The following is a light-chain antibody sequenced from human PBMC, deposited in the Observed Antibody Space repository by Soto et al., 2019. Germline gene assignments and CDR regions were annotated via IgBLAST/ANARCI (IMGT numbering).Light chain of an antibody. CDR1: QDIRTE. CDR3: LQDFNYPRT. J-gene: IGKJ1*01. V-gene: IGKV1-6*01. Sequence: AVQLTQSPSSLSASVGDRVTITCRASQDIRTELGWYQQRPGKAPSLLIYATSTLQSGVPSRFSGSGSGTDFTLTITGLQPEDFATYYCLQDFNYPRTFGQRTKV. CDR2: ATS.